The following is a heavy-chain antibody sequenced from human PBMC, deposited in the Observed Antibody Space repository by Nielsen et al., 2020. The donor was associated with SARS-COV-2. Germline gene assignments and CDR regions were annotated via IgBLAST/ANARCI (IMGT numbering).Heavy chain of an antibody. CDR1: GFTFSNPW. CDR2: IKSKTDGGTT. CDR3: TTRYSLFDY. V-gene: IGHV3-15*01. Sequence: GESLKISCSASGFTFSNPWMSWVRQAPGKGLEWVGRIKSKTDGGTTDYAAPVKVRFTISRDDSKNTLYLQMNSLKTEDTAVYYCTTRYSLFDYWGQGTLVTVSS. D-gene: IGHD1-1*01. J-gene: IGHJ4*02.